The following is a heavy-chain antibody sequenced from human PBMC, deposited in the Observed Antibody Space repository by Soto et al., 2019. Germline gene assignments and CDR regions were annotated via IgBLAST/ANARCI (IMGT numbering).Heavy chain of an antibody. CDR3: ARGGPIWNPYYYYYGMDV. V-gene: IGHV3-13*04. CDR2: IGTAGDT. CDR1: GFTFSSYD. D-gene: IGHD1-1*01. J-gene: IGHJ6*02. Sequence: EVQLVESGGGLVQPGGSLRLSCAASGFTFSSYDMHWVRQATGKGLEWVSAIGTAGDTYYPGSVKGRFTISRENAKNSWYLQMNSLRAGDTAVYYCARGGPIWNPYYYYYGMDVCGQGTTVTVSS.